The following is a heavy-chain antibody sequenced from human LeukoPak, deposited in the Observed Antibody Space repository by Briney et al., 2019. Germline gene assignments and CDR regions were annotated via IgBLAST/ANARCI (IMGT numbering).Heavy chain of an antibody. CDR1: GFTFSSYW. V-gene: IGHV3-74*01. J-gene: IGHJ2*01. CDR2: INTDGSST. D-gene: IGHD4-17*01. Sequence: PGGSLRLSCAASGFTFSSYWMHWVRQAPGKGLVWVSRINTDGSSTSYADSVKGRFTISRDNAKNTLYLQMNSLRAEDTAVYYCARETTVIREWYFDLWGRGTLVTVAS. CDR3: ARETTVIREWYFDL.